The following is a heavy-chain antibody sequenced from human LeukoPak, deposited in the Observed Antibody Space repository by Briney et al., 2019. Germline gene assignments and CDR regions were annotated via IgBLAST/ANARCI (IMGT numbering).Heavy chain of an antibody. V-gene: IGHV4-59*08. CDR1: GGSVSSYY. D-gene: IGHD6-6*01. Sequence: ETLXXTCTVSGGSVSSYYWSWIRQPPGKGLEWIGYIHYSGSTNYNPSLKSRVTISKDTSKNQFSLKLSSVTAADTAVYYCARLVPPIVDPWGQGTLVTVSS. J-gene: IGHJ5*02. CDR2: IHYSGST. CDR3: ARLVPPIVDP.